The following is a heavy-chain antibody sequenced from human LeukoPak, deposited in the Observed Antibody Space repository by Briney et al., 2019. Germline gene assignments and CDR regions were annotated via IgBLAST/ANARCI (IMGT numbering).Heavy chain of an antibody. CDR1: GFIFSSYG. Sequence: GGSLRLSCAASGFIFSSYGMNWVRQAPGKGLEWLSFVSGSSSTIYYADSVKGRFTISRDNAKNSLYLQMNSLRAEDTAVYYCAKDEGDSGYSGYDSRPSFDYWGQGTLVTVSS. V-gene: IGHV3-48*01. D-gene: IGHD5-12*01. CDR3: AKDEGDSGYSGYDSRPSFDY. CDR2: VSGSSSTI. J-gene: IGHJ4*02.